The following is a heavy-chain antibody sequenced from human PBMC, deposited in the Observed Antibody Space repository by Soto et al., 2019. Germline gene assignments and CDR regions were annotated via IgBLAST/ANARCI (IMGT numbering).Heavy chain of an antibody. CDR2: INPSTDTT. V-gene: IGHV1-46*01. D-gene: IGHD3-3*01. CDR1: GYTFTDYY. CDR3: ARCKEWLLRSGMGV. J-gene: IGHJ6*02. Sequence: ASVKVSCKASGYTFTDYYIHWVRQAPGQGLEWMGIINPSTDTTSYAQKFQGRVTMTMDTSTSTVYMDLSSLRSDDTAVYYCARCKEWLLRSGMGVWGQGTTVTVSS.